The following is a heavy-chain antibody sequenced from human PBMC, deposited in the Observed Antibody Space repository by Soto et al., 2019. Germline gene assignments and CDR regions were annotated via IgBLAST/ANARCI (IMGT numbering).Heavy chain of an antibody. V-gene: IGHV3-7*01. J-gene: IGHJ4*02. CDR2: MNQDGSES. CDR1: GFSLSSYW. Sequence: EVQLVESGGGLVQPGGSLRLSCAASGFSLSSYWMSWVRQAPGKGLEWVANMNQDGSESDYVGSVKGRFTFTRDNAKNSLYLQMNSLRAEDTAVYYCARLSTSAGRRDLACWRQGTLVTVSS. CDR3: ARLSTSAGRRDLAC.